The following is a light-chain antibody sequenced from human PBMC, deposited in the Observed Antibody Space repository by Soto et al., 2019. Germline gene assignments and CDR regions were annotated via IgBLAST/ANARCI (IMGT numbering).Light chain of an antibody. CDR2: GAS. CDR3: QQYGSTPYT. J-gene: IGKJ2*01. CDR1: HSVSSNY. Sequence: EIVLTQSPATLSLSPGERATLSCRASHSVSSNYLAWYQQKPGQAPRLLIYGASSRATGIPDRFSGSGSGTDFTLTISRLETEDFAVYSCQQYGSTPYTLGHGTHLEIK. V-gene: IGKV3-20*01.